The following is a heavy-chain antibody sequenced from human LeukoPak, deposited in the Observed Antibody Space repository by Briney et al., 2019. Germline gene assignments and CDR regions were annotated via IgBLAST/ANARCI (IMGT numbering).Heavy chain of an antibody. CDR2: AFYRSQWYN. V-gene: IGHV6-1*01. J-gene: IGHJ3*02. CDR3: ARWEDTPYDYAERGAFDI. Sequence: SQTLSLTCAIFGDSVSSNSAAWNWIGQSPSRGLEWLGRAFYRSQWYNDYAVSVKGRIAINPDTSKNQFSLKLSSVTAADTAVYYCARWEDTPYDYAERGAFDIWGQGTMVTVST. D-gene: IGHD3-16*01. CDR1: GDSVSSNSAA.